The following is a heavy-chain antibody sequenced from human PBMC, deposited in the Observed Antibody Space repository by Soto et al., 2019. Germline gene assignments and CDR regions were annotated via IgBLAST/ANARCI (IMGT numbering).Heavy chain of an antibody. CDR2: INPNSGGT. CDR1: GYTFTGYY. CDR3: GRGFWSGYPHSYYYYGMDV. Sequence: ASVKVSCKASGYTFTGYYMHWVRQAPGQGLEWMGWINPNSGGTNYAQKFQGWVTMTRDTSISTAYMALSRLRSDDTAVYYCGRGFWSGYPHSYYYYGMDVWGQGSTVTVSS. V-gene: IGHV1-2*04. J-gene: IGHJ6*02. D-gene: IGHD3-3*01.